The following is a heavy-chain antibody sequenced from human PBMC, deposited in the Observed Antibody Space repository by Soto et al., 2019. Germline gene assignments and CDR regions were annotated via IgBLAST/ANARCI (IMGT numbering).Heavy chain of an antibody. CDR2: IRGKAYGGTT. CDR3: TRGDFWSGYWDY. D-gene: IGHD3-3*01. J-gene: IGHJ4*02. V-gene: IGHV3-49*03. Sequence: GGSLRLSCTASGFTFDNYAMSWFRQAPGKGLEWVGFIRGKAYGGTTEYAASVQGRFTISRDDSKSIAYLQMNSLKTEDTAVYYCTRGDFWSGYWDYWGQGTLVTV. CDR1: GFTFDNYA.